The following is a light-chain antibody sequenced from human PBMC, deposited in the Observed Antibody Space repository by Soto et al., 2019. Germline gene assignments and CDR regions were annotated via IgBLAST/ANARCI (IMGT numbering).Light chain of an antibody. V-gene: IGKV3-11*01. CDR1: QSISSC. Sequence: EIELTQSPSTLSSSLGERATLSCRASQSISSCLAWYQQKPGQAPRILIYDASNRATGVPARFSGSGSGTDFTLTISSLQPEDIAVYYCQQYNNWPCTFGQGTKVDIK. CDR3: QQYNNWPCT. J-gene: IGKJ1*01. CDR2: DAS.